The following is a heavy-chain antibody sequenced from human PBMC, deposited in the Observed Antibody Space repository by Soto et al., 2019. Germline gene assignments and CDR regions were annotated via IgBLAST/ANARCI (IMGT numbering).Heavy chain of an antibody. V-gene: IGHV1-18*01. CDR1: GYTFTSYG. J-gene: IGHJ1*01. Sequence: ASVKVSCEASGYTFTSYGISWVRQAPGQGLEWMGWISAYNGNTNYAQKLQGRVTMTTDTSTSTAYMELRSLRSDDTAVYYCATSPSPATEYFQHWGQGTLVTVSS. CDR2: ISAYNGNT. CDR3: ATSPSPATEYFQH.